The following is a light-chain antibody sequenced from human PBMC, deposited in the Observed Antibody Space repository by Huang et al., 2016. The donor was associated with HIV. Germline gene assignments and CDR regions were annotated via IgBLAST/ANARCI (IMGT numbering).Light chain of an antibody. J-gene: IGKJ2*01. CDR3: QQYYSTPYT. CDR2: WAS. CDR1: QTVLYPSNKKNF. V-gene: IGKV4-1*01. Sequence: DIVLTQSPDSLAVSLGERATINCTSSQTVLYPSNKKNFLAWYQQRSGQPPKLLLYWASTRESGVPDRFRGGGSGTVFTLTVDSLQAEDVAVYYCQQYYSTPYTFGQGTKLEIK.